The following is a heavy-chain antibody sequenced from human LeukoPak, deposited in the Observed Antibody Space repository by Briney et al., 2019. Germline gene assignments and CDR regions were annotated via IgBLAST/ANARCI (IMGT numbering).Heavy chain of an antibody. J-gene: IGHJ4*02. Sequence: PGGSLRLSCAASGFTFSSCEMNWVRQAPGKGLEWVSYISSSGTTVHYAESVKGRVTISRDNAKSSLYLQMNSLRVEDTAVYYCARVSRGSYDLDYWGQGTLVTVSS. D-gene: IGHD1-26*01. CDR3: ARVSRGSYDLDY. CDR2: ISSSGTTV. V-gene: IGHV3-48*03. CDR1: GFTFSSCE.